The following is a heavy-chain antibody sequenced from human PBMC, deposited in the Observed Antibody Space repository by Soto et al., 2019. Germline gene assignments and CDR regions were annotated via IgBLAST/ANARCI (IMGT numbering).Heavy chain of an antibody. CDR2: SISGGST. CDR3: ARERDYSPTHRFDI. J-gene: IGHJ3*02. D-gene: IGHD4-4*01. Sequence: EVHLLESGGGLVQPGGSLRLSCAASGFAFNTYAMNWVRQAPGKGLEWVSSISGGSTYYADSVRGRFTISRDNSKNTLYLEMNSLRAEDTALYYCARERDYSPTHRFDIWGQGTMVAVSS. V-gene: IGHV3-23*01. CDR1: GFAFNTYA.